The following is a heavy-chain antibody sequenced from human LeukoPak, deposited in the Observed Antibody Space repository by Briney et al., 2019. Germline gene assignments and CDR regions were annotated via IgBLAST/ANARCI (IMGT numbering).Heavy chain of an antibody. D-gene: IGHD6-13*01. CDR2: INPNSGGT. CDR3: AKDRYSSSPWYGMDV. J-gene: IGHJ6*02. CDR1: GYTFTGYY. V-gene: IGHV1-2*04. Sequence: ASVKVSCKASGYTFTGYYMHWARQAPGQGLEWMGWINPNSGGTNYAQKFQGWVTMTRDTSISTAYMELSRLRSDDTAVYYCAKDRYSSSPWYGMDVWGQGTTVTVSS.